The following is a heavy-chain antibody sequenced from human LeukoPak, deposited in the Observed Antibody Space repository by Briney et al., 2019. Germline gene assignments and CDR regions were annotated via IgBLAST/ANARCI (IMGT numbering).Heavy chain of an antibody. CDR3: ARGLTVAATAH. V-gene: IGHV4-39*01. Sequence: SETLSLTCAVSGDSVSTSSYSWGWVRQPPGKGLEWIGSVSYSGNTYYNPSLKSRVTISVDTSKNQFSLTMNSVTATDTAVYYCARGLTVAATAHWGRGTLVTVSS. D-gene: IGHD6-19*01. J-gene: IGHJ4*02. CDR2: VSYSGNT. CDR1: GDSVSTSSYS.